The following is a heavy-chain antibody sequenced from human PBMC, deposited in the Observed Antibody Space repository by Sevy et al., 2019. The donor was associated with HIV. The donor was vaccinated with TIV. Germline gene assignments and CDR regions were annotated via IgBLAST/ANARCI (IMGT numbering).Heavy chain of an antibody. CDR1: GYTFTSYG. CDR2: ISAYNGNT. V-gene: IGHV1-18*01. J-gene: IGHJ4*02. CDR3: ARDGHQYYYDSSGYYPPDY. D-gene: IGHD3-22*01. Sequence: ASVKVSCKASGYTFTSYGISWVRQAPGQGLEWMGWISAYNGNTNYAQKLQGRVTMTTDTSTSTAYMELGSLRSDDTAVYYCARDGHQYYYDSSGYYPPDYWGQGTLVTVSS.